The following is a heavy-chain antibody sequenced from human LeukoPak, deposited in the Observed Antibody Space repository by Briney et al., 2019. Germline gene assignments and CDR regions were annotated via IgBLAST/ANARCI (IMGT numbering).Heavy chain of an antibody. Sequence: GGSLRLSCAASGFTFSSYWMHWVRQAPGKGLVWVSRTNSDGSSISYADSVKGRFTISRDNAKNTLYLQMNSLRAEDTAVYYCARSSGYRFDPWGQGTLVTVSS. CDR1: GFTFSSYW. J-gene: IGHJ5*02. CDR3: ARSSGYRFDP. CDR2: TNSDGSSI. V-gene: IGHV3-74*01. D-gene: IGHD5-18*01.